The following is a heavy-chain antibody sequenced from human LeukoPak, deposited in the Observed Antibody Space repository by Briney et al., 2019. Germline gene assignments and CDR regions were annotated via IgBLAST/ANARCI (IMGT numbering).Heavy chain of an antibody. D-gene: IGHD5-18*01. Sequence: GGSLRLSCVVSGFTFSRYNMNWVRQAPGKGLEWVSYITSSSKTIHYADSVKGRFAISRDNAKNSLYLQMNSLRAEDTAVYYCASWGGYSYGTDYWGQGTLVTVSS. CDR1: GFTFSRYN. V-gene: IGHV3-48*04. J-gene: IGHJ4*02. CDR3: ASWGGYSYGTDY. CDR2: ITSSSKTI.